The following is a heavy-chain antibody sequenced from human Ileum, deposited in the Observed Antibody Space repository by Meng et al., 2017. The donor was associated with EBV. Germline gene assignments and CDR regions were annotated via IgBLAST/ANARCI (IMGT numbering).Heavy chain of an antibody. D-gene: IGHD4-17*01. Sequence: GQVGEWGTGLVKPSGTLVLTCAVSGESISSNNWWSWVRQPPGKGLEWIGEIYHSGSTNYNPSFKSRVTMSVDKSKNQISLNLSSVTAADTAVYYCASGRDYAWHSWGRGTLVTVSS. V-gene: IGHV4-4*02. J-gene: IGHJ4*02. CDR1: GESISSNNW. CDR3: ASGRDYAWHS. CDR2: IYHSGST.